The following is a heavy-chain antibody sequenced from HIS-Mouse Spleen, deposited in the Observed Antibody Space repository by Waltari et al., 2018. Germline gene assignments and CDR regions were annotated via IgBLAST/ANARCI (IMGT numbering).Heavy chain of an antibody. CDR3: ARHPEIAAAVGAFDI. V-gene: IGHV1-69*04. CDR2: IIPILGIA. CDR1: GSTFSSYA. D-gene: IGHD6-13*01. Sequence: QVQLVQSGAEVKKPGSSVKVSGKAPGSTFSSYAISWVRRALGQGLEWMGRIIPILGIANYAQKFQGRVTITADKSTSTAYMELSSLRSEDTAVYYCARHPEIAAAVGAFDIWGQGTMVTVSS. J-gene: IGHJ3*02.